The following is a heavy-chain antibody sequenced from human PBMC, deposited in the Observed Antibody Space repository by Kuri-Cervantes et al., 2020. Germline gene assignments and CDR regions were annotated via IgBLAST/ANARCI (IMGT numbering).Heavy chain of an antibody. Sequence: GESLKISCTASGFTFGDYAMSWFRQAPGKGLEWVSTIITSGATYYTDSVKGRFTISRENAKNSLYLQMNSLRAGDTAVYYCAREGRDGGFDYWGQGTLVTVSS. V-gene: IGHV3/OR16-10*01. D-gene: IGHD3-3*01. CDR1: GFTFGDYA. CDR3: AREGRDGGFDY. CDR2: IITSGAT. J-gene: IGHJ4*02.